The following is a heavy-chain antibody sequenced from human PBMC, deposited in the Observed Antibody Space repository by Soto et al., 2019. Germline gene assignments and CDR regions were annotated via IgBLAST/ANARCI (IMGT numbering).Heavy chain of an antibody. V-gene: IGHV1-46*01. CDR2: INPHGGNT. CDR3: ARSSGRNFDVLIDGTNRFAP. D-gene: IGHD3-9*01. Sequence: GSSVKVSCKAPRDTFTSYYINWVRQAPGQGLEWMGVINPHGGNTAYAQKFKGRVTLTRDTSASTVYMEVNSLTSEDTAMYYCARSSGRNFDVLIDGTNRFAPWGQGTLVTVSS. CDR1: RDTFTSYY. J-gene: IGHJ5*02.